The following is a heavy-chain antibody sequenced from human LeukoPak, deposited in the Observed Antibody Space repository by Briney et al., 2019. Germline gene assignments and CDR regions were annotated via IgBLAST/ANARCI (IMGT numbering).Heavy chain of an antibody. CDR3: ARGGVRRITIFGDWGGNWFDP. J-gene: IGHJ5*02. V-gene: IGHV3-11*04. Sequence: PGGSLRLSCAASGFTFSDYYMSWVRQAPGKGLEWVSYISSSGTTIYYADSVKGRFTISRDNAKNSLYLQMNSLRAEDTAVYYCARGGVRRITIFGDWGGNWFDPWGQGTLVTVSS. CDR1: GFTFSDYY. CDR2: ISSSGTTI. D-gene: IGHD3-3*01.